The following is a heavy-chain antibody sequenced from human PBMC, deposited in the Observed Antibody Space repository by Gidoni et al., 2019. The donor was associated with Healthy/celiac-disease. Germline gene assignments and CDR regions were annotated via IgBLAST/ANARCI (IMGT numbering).Heavy chain of an antibody. V-gene: IGHV4-61*02. CDR1: GGSISRGSYY. J-gene: IGHJ5*02. CDR2: IYTSGST. CDR3: ARAHASYDFWSGLHGNWFDP. D-gene: IGHD3-3*01. Sequence: QVQLQESGPGLVKPSPTLSLTCTVSGGSISRGSYYWSWIRQPAGKGLEWIGRIYTSGSTNYNPSLKSRVTMSVDTSKNQFSLKLSSVTAADTAGYYCARAHASYDFWSGLHGNWFDPWGQGTLVTVSS.